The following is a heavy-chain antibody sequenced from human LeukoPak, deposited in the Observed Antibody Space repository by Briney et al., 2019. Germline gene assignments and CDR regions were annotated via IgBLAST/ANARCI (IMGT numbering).Heavy chain of an antibody. CDR3: ASSATPQWLPTT. CDR2: IIPIFGTA. J-gene: IGHJ4*02. D-gene: IGHD5-12*01. CDR1: GYTFTGYY. Sequence: SMKVSCKASGYTFTGYYMHWVRQAPGQGLEWMGRIIPIFGTANYAQKFQGRVTITTDESTSTAYMELSSLRSEDTAVYYCASSATPQWLPTTWGQGTLVTVSS. V-gene: IGHV1-69*05.